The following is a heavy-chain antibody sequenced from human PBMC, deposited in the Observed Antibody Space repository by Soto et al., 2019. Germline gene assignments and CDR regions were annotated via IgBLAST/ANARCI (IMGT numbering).Heavy chain of an antibody. CDR2: IIPIFGTA. V-gene: IGHV1-69*01. Sequence: QVQLVQSGAEVKKPGSSVKVSCKAPGGTFSSYAISWVRQAPGQGLEWMGGIIPIFGTANYAQKFQGRVTITADESTSTAYMELSSLRSEDTAVYYCATRQPTYCSGGSCYGMDVWGQGTTVTVSS. D-gene: IGHD2-15*01. CDR1: GGTFSSYA. J-gene: IGHJ6*02. CDR3: ATRQPTYCSGGSCYGMDV.